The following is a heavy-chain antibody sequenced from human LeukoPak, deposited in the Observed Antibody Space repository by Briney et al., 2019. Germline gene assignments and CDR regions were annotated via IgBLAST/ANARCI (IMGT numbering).Heavy chain of an antibody. CDR1: GGSISSYY. CDR3: ARVEQLPHYYYGMDV. V-gene: IGHV4-59*01. J-gene: IGHJ6*02. D-gene: IGHD6-6*01. Sequence: SETLSLTCTVSGGSISSYYWSWIRQPPGKGLEWIGYIYYSGSTNYNPSLKSRVTISVDTSKNQFSLKLSSVTAADTAVYYCARVEQLPHYYYGMDVWGQGTTVIVSS. CDR2: IYYSGST.